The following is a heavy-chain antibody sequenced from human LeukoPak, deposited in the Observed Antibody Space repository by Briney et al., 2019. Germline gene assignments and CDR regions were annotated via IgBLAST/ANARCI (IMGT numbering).Heavy chain of an antibody. V-gene: IGHV3-7*01. Sequence: GGSLRLSCDASGFTFTTYWMTWVRQPPGKGLEWVATIKQDGSEKYYMDSMRGRFIISRDNAKNSLHLHMNSLRAEDTAVYYCARDWYNNSDAFDLWGQGTMVTVSS. CDR2: IKQDGSEK. D-gene: IGHD4-11*01. CDR3: ARDWYNNSDAFDL. J-gene: IGHJ3*01. CDR1: GFTFTTYW.